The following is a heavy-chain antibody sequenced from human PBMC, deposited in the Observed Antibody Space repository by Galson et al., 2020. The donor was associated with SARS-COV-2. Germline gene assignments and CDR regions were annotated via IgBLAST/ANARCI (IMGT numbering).Heavy chain of an antibody. J-gene: IGHJ3*02. CDR1: GFTFNYYG. CDR2: MSDSGATT. CDR3: TRITGTPYYDRRSGYYLVAADGFDI. Sequence: GESLKISCAASGFTFNYYGMTWVRQAPGKGLEWISFMSDSGATTSYADSVKGRFTVSRDYSANMMYLQMNNLRVEDTALYYCTRITGTPYYDRRSGYYLVAADGFDIWGQGTMVTVSS. D-gene: IGHD3-3*01. V-gene: IGHV3-23*01.